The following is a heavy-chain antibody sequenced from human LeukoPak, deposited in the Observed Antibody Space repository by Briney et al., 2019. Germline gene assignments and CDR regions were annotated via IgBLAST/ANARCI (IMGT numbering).Heavy chain of an antibody. CDR3: ARVVPAAIHYYYYMDV. Sequence: PSETLSLTCTVSGGSISSYYWSWIRQPAGKGLEWIGRIYTSGSTNYNPSLKSRVTMLVDTSKNQFSLQLSSVTAAGTAVYYCARVVPAAIHYYYYMDVWGKETTVTVSS. D-gene: IGHD2-2*01. CDR1: GGSISSYY. J-gene: IGHJ6*03. CDR2: IYTSGST. V-gene: IGHV4-4*07.